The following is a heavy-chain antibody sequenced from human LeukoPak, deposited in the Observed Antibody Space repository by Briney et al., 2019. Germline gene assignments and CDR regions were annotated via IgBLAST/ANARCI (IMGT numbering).Heavy chain of an antibody. CDR3: AREVVAATLTSNWFDP. J-gene: IGHJ5*02. V-gene: IGHV4-4*07. Sequence: PSETLSLTCTVSGGSISSYYWSWIRQPAGKGLEWIGRIYTSGSTNYNPSLKSRVTISVDTSKNQFSLKLSSVTAADTAVYYCAREVVAATLTSNWFDPWGQGTLVTVSS. CDR1: GGSISSYY. CDR2: IYTSGST. D-gene: IGHD2-15*01.